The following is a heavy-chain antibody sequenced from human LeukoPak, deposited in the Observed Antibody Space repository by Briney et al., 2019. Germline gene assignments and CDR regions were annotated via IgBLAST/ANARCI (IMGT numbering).Heavy chain of an antibody. J-gene: IGHJ4*02. CDR1: GFTFSSYE. Sequence: PGGSLRLSCAASGFTFSSYEMNWVRQAPGKGLEWVSYIGSRGSIKYYADSVKGRFTISRDNAKNSLYLQMNSLRDEDTAVYYCARLEGSSGGFFDYWGQGTLVTVSS. CDR3: ARLEGSSGGFFDY. D-gene: IGHD6-13*01. CDR2: IGSRGSIK. V-gene: IGHV3-48*03.